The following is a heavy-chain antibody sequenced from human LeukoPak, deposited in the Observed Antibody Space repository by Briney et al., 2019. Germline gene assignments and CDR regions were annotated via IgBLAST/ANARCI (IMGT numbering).Heavy chain of an antibody. CDR2: ISYDGSNK. CDR3: ARSSHGSGSYYSYFDY. CDR1: GFTFSSYG. D-gene: IGHD3-10*01. V-gene: IGHV3-30*03. Sequence: GGSLRLSCAASGFTFSSYGMHWVRQAPGKGLEWVAVISYDGSNKYYADSVKGRFTISRDNSKNTLYLQMNSLRAEDTAVYYCARSSHGSGSYYSYFDYWGQGTLVTVSS. J-gene: IGHJ4*02.